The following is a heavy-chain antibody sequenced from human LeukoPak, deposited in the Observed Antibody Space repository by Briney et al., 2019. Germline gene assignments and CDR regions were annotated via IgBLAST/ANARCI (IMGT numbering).Heavy chain of an antibody. D-gene: IGHD1-26*01. CDR2: IHYSGST. CDR3: ARLSVGLPADY. J-gene: IGHJ4*02. V-gene: IGHV4-39*01. Sequence: PSETLSLTCTVSGGSVSSSSHYWGWIRQPPGKGLEWIGCIHYSGSTYYNPSLQSRLPISVDTSKSQFSLELNSVTAADTAVYYCARLSVGLPADYWGQGTLVTVSS. CDR1: GGSVSSSSHY.